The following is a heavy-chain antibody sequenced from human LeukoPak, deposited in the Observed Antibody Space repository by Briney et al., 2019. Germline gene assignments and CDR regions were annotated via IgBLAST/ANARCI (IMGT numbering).Heavy chain of an antibody. D-gene: IGHD6-13*01. CDR2: VDHTGSK. Sequence: PWETLTLTCSVSDDPITIYYGPWLRQPPGKGLEWIGYVDHTGSKKLNPPLKGRVSISRDKTKRLYSLRLMSVTAADKAVYFGARGRVSSSMWYSSYYYFFYMDVWGKGTALTVS. V-gene: IGHV4-59*01. CDR1: DDPITIYY. J-gene: IGHJ6*03. CDR3: ARGRVSSSMWYSSYYYFFYMDV.